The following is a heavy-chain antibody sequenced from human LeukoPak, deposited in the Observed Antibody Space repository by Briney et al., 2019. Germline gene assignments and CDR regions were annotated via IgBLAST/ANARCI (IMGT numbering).Heavy chain of an antibody. CDR3: AREPRRDGSNYFQY. D-gene: IGHD5-24*01. CDR2: IYYNGNA. J-gene: IGHJ1*01. CDR1: GDSISSGDYY. Sequence: SETLSLTCTVSGDSISSGDYYWSWVRQPPGKGLEWIGYIYYNGNAYYNPSLKSRVTISVDTSKNQFSLNLRSVTAADTAVYYCAREPRRDGSNYFQYWGQGALVTVSS. V-gene: IGHV4-30-4*01.